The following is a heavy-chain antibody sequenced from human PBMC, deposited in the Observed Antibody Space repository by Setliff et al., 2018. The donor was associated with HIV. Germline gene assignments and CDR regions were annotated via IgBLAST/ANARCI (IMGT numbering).Heavy chain of an antibody. J-gene: IGHJ3*02. D-gene: IGHD3-3*01. CDR3: ARPLTASYNFWGDAFAI. CDR2: IYHSGTT. V-gene: IGHV4-4*02. CDR1: GGATDDINW. Sequence: SETLSLTCAVSGGATDDINWWNWVRQSPGKGLEWIGEIYHSGTTNYNPSLKSRVTISVDKSKNQFSLKLTSVTAADTAVYYCARPLTASYNFWGDAFAIWGQGTMVTVSS.